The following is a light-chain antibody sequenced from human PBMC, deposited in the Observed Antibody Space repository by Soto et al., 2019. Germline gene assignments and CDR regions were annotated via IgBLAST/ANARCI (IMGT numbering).Light chain of an antibody. CDR3: LQHNSYPWT. CDR2: GAS. V-gene: IGKV3-15*01. J-gene: IGKJ1*01. CDR1: QTVSSN. Sequence: ILITQSPCTLSVSPGERATLSCRTSQTVSSNLAWYQQKPGQAPRLLIYGASTRATGIPARISGSGSGTEFTLTISSLQPEDFATYYCLQHNSYPWTFGQGTKVDIK.